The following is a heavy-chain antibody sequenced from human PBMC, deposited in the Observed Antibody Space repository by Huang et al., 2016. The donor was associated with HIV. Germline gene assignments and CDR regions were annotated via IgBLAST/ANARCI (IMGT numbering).Heavy chain of an antibody. CDR1: EYTLPVLS. Sequence: QVQLVQSRAEVKKPGASVKVSCKVSEYTLPVLSRHLVRQPPGKGLEWVGGFDTEIGETIYAQKFQGRDTMTEDTSTETAFMELSGLRPEDTAVYYCATGFDVFFDFWGQGTLVTVSS. CDR2: FDTEIGET. V-gene: IGHV1-24*01. J-gene: IGHJ4*02. CDR3: ATGFDVFFDF. D-gene: IGHD3-9*01.